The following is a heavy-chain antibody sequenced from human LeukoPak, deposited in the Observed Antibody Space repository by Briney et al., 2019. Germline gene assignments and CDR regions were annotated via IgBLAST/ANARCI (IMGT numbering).Heavy chain of an antibody. Sequence: GRSLRLSCAASGFTFSTYAMHWVRQAPGKGLEWVSGMSDSGTNTYYADSVKGRFTISRDNSKNTLYLQMNSLRAEDTAVYYCAKGGAVSSKSITMVRGTRRYYYYMDVWGKGTTVTISS. J-gene: IGHJ6*03. CDR3: AKGGAVSSKSITMVRGTRRYYYYMDV. D-gene: IGHD3-10*01. V-gene: IGHV3-23*01. CDR1: GFTFSTYA. CDR2: MSDSGTNT.